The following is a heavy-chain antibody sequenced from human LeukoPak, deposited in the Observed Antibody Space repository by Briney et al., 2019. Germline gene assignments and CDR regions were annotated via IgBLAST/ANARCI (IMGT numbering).Heavy chain of an antibody. CDR2: IIPIFGTA. V-gene: IGHV1-69*06. Sequence: GASVKVSCKASGGTFKNYAISWVRQAPGQGLEWMGGIIPIFGTANYAQKFQGRVTITADKSTSTAYMELSSLRSEDTAVYYCARGYYDSSGYPTGPYWYFDLWGRGTLVTVSS. CDR1: GGTFKNYA. D-gene: IGHD3-22*01. CDR3: ARGYYDSSGYPTGPYWYFDL. J-gene: IGHJ2*01.